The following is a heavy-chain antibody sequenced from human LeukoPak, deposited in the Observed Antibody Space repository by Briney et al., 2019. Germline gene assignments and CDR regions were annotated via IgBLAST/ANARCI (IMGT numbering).Heavy chain of an antibody. D-gene: IGHD6-6*01. J-gene: IGHJ4*02. Sequence: GGSLRLSCAASGFTFSSYAMNWVRQAPGKGLEWVSAISGSGGSTYYADSVKGRFTVSRDNSKNTLHLQMNSLRAEDTAIYYCARREWGTYSSSSGSFDYWGQGTLVTVSS. V-gene: IGHV3-23*01. CDR1: GFTFSSYA. CDR2: ISGSGGST. CDR3: ARREWGTYSSSSGSFDY.